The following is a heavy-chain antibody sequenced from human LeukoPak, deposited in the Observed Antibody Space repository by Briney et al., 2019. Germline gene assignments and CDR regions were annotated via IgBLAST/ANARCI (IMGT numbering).Heavy chain of an antibody. Sequence: GGSLRLSCAASGFTFSSYSMNWVRQAPGKGLEWVSSISSSSSYIYYADSVKGRFTISRDNAKNSLYLQMNSLRAEDTAVYYCASGLFGYYYDSSGYDAFDIWGQGTMVTVSS. J-gene: IGHJ3*02. V-gene: IGHV3-21*04. CDR2: ISSSSSYI. D-gene: IGHD3-22*01. CDR1: GFTFSSYS. CDR3: ASGLFGYYYDSSGYDAFDI.